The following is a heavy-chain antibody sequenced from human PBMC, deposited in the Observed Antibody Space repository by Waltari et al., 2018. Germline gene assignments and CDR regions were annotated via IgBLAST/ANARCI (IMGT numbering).Heavy chain of an antibody. J-gene: IGHJ3*02. D-gene: IGHD3-16*02. CDR2: INHSGST. CDR1: GGSFSGYY. CDR3: AREPPLGELSGDAFDI. Sequence: QVQLQQWGAGLLKPSETLSLTCAVYGGSFSGYYWSWIRQPPGKGLEWIGEINHSGSTNYNPSLKSRVTISVDTSKNQFSLKLSSVTAADTAVYYCAREPPLGELSGDAFDIWGQGTMVTVSS. V-gene: IGHV4-34*01.